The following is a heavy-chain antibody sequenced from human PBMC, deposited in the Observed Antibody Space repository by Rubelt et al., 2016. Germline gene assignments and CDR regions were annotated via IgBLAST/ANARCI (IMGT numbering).Heavy chain of an antibody. D-gene: IGHD4-17*01. CDR2: IYSGGSI. CDR1: GFTVSNHY. J-gene: IGHJ4*02. Sequence: EVQLVESGGGLIQPGGSLRLSCAASGFTVSNHYMSWVRQSPGKGLEWVSVIYSGGSIYYADSVKGRFAISRDNSKNTLYLQRNSLRAEDTAVYYCAGRGTAVTLDYWGQGTLVTVSS. V-gene: IGHV3-53*01. CDR3: AGRGTAVTLDY.